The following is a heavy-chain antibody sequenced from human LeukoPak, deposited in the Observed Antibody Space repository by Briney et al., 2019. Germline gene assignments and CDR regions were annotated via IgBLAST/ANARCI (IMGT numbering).Heavy chain of an antibody. J-gene: IGHJ4*02. D-gene: IGHD6-13*01. CDR2: INPRGGST. CDR3: ASFIAVAGTEFDY. V-gene: IGHV1-46*01. CDR1: GYTFTNYY. Sequence: ASVKVSCKASGYTFTNYYMHWVRQAPGQGLEWVGIINPRGGSTSYAQKFQGRLTMTRDTSTSTVYMDLSSLRSEDTAVYYCASFIAVAGTEFDYWGQGTLVTVSS.